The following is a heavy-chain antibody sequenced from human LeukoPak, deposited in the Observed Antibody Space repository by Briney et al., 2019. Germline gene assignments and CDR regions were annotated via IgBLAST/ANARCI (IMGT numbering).Heavy chain of an antibody. Sequence: GESLKISCRGSGYSFTCYWIGWVRQMPGKGLEWMGIIYPGDSDTRYSPSFQGQVTISADKSISTAYLQWSSLKASDTAMYYCARRWVVADQTYFDYWGQGTLVTVSS. D-gene: IGHD2-15*01. CDR3: ARRWVVADQTYFDY. CDR2: IYPGDSDT. CDR1: GYSFTCYW. V-gene: IGHV5-51*01. J-gene: IGHJ4*02.